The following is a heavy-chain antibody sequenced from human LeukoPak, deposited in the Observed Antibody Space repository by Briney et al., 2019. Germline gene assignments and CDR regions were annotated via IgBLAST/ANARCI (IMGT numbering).Heavy chain of an antibody. CDR1: GGSISSSSYY. Sequence: SETLSLTCTVSGGSISSSSYYWGWIRQPPGKGLEWIGSIYYSGSTYYNPSLKSRVTISVDTSKKQFSLKLSSVTAADTAVYYCARDMAFDDSGYYSIDVFDVWGHGTMVTVSS. D-gene: IGHD3-22*01. CDR3: ARDMAFDDSGYYSIDVFDV. V-gene: IGHV4-39*02. J-gene: IGHJ3*01. CDR2: IYYSGST.